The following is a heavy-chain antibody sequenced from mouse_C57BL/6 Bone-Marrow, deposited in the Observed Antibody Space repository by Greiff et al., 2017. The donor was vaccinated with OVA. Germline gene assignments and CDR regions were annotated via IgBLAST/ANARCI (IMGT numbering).Heavy chain of an antibody. J-gene: IGHJ2*01. D-gene: IGHD2-4*01. V-gene: IGHV5-17*01. CDR2: ISSGSSPI. CDR3: ARAIYYDYDDYFDY. CDR1: GFTFSDYG. Sequence: EVKLVESGGGLVKPGGSLKLSCAASGFTFSDYGMHWVRQAPEKGLEWVAYISSGSSPIYYADTVKGRFTISRDNAKNTLFLQMTSLRSEDTAMYYCARAIYYDYDDYFDYWGQGTTLTVSS.